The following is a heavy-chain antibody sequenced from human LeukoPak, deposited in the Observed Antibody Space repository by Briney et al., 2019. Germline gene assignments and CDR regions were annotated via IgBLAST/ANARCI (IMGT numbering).Heavy chain of an antibody. Sequence: GASVKVSCKASGGTFSSYAISWVRQAPGQGLEWMGGIIPIFGTANYAQKFQGRVTITADESTSTAYMELSSLRSEDTAVYHCARDGDFWENGDYYYYGMDVWGQGTTVTVSS. V-gene: IGHV1-69*13. CDR3: ARDGDFWENGDYYYYGMDV. CDR2: IIPIFGTA. J-gene: IGHJ6*02. CDR1: GGTFSSYA. D-gene: IGHD3-3*01.